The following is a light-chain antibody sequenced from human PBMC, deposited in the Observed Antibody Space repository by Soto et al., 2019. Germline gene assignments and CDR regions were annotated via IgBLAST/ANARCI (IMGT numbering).Light chain of an antibody. CDR2: AAS. Sequence: QLTQSPSSLSASLGDRLTITCRASQDLTKYSGWHQQKPGKVPMLLIYAASTLPPGVPSRFNVSGSGTDFTLTIINLQPDDVAPYYCQGYSRAHLSCGGGTRLETK. J-gene: IGKJ4*01. CDR1: QDLTKY. V-gene: IGKV1-27*01. CDR3: QGYSRAHLS.